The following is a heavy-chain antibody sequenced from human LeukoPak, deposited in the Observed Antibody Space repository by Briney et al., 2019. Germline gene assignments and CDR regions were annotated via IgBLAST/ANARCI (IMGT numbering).Heavy chain of an antibody. CDR1: GGSISNYY. D-gene: IGHD6-6*01. J-gene: IGHJ5*02. CDR3: ARGGSIAARILYWFDP. V-gene: IGHV4-4*07. CDR2: IYTSGSA. Sequence: PSETLSLTCTVSGGSISNYYWSWIRQPAGKGLEWIGRIYTSGSANYNPSLKSRVTMSVDTSKNQFSLKLNSVTAADTAMYYCARGGSIAARILYWFDPWGQGTLVTVSS.